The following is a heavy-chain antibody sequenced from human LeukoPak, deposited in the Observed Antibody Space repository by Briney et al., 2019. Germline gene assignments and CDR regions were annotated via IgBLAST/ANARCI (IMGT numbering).Heavy chain of an antibody. CDR1: GFTFSSYW. CDR2: ISSSSSYI. J-gene: IGHJ6*02. V-gene: IGHV3-21*01. Sequence: GGSLRLSCAASGFTFSSYWMSWVRQAPGKGLEWVSSISSSSSYIYYADSVKGRFTISRDNAKNSLYLQMNSLRAEDTAVYYCAREQYGDSVRYYYYGMDVWGQGTTVTVSS. D-gene: IGHD4-17*01. CDR3: AREQYGDSVRYYYYGMDV.